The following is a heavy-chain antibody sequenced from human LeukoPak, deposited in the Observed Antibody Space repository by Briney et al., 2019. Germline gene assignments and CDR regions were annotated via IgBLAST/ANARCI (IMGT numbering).Heavy chain of an antibody. J-gene: IGHJ4*02. CDR1: GFTFSNYW. CDR3: ARDGIAAAGTFEDY. CDR2: IKQDGSEK. V-gene: IGHV3-7*01. D-gene: IGHD6-13*01. Sequence: GGSLRLSCAASGFTFSNYWMSWVRQAPGKGLEWVANIKQDGSEKYYVDSVKGRFTISRDNAKNSLYLQMISLRAEDTAVYYCARDGIAAAGTFEDYWGQGTLVTVSS.